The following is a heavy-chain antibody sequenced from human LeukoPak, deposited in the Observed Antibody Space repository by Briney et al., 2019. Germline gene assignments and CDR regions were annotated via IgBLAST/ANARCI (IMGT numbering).Heavy chain of an antibody. J-gene: IGHJ4*02. V-gene: IGHV4-39*07. CDR1: GGSISSSSYY. CDR2: IYYSGST. D-gene: IGHD3-10*01. Sequence: ASETLSLTCTVSGGSISSSSYYWGWIRQPSGKGLEWIGSIYYSGSTYYNPSLKSRVTISVDTSKNQFSLKLSSVTAADTAVYYCARETFSRSPPTSFDYWGQGTLVTVSS. CDR3: ARETFSRSPPTSFDY.